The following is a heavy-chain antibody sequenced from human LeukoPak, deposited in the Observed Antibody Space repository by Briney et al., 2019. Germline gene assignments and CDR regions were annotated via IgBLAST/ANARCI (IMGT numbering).Heavy chain of an antibody. V-gene: IGHV3-7*01. J-gene: IGHJ4*02. Sequence: GGSLRLSCEVSGFTFSKYWMRWVRQAPGKGLEWVASIDKDGSEKRYVDSVEGRFTISRDNAKNSVYLQMTSLGAEDSAVYYCATYTQHFGAPGTDYWGQGTLVTVSS. D-gene: IGHD3-10*01. CDR3: ATYTQHFGAPGTDY. CDR2: IDKDGSEK. CDR1: GFTFSKYW.